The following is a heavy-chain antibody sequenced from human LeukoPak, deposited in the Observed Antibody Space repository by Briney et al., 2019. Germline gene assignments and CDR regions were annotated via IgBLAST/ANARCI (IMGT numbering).Heavy chain of an antibody. V-gene: IGHV3-74*01. CDR3: AREAMIGYYFDY. CDR1: GFTFSSYW. J-gene: IGHJ4*02. CDR2: INSDGSST. D-gene: IGHD3-22*01. Sequence: GGSLRLSCAATGFTFSSYWMHWVRQAPGKGLVWVSRINSDGSSTSYADSVKGRFTISRDNAKNTLYLQMNSLRAEDTAVYYCAREAMIGYYFDYWGQGTLVTVSS.